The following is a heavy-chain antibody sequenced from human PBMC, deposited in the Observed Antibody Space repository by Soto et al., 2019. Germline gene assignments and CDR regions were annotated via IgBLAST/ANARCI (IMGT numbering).Heavy chain of an antibody. CDR1: GYSFTFRY. Sequence: SVKVSCKASGYSFTFRYLHWVRQAPGQALEWMGWITPFKSDTNYAQKFQDRVTITRDRSVSTAYMELSNLRSDDTAMYYCARSPFAGSDAFDIWGQGTMVTVSS. CDR3: ARSPFAGSDAFDI. CDR2: ITPFKSDT. V-gene: IGHV1-45*02. J-gene: IGHJ3*02. D-gene: IGHD1-1*01.